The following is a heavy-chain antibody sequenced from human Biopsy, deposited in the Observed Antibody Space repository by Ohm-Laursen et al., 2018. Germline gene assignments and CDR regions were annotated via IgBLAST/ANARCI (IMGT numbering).Heavy chain of an antibody. J-gene: IGHJ4*02. Sequence: SLRLSCSASGVTLSGYSMNWVRQAPGKGLEWVSSISASSSYIYYTDSVKGRFTVSKENGKNSLYLHMNSLRVEDTAVYYCATDGAGSYNENWGQGTLVSVSS. CDR2: ISASSSYI. CDR3: ATDGAGSYNEN. V-gene: IGHV3-21*04. D-gene: IGHD3-10*01. CDR1: GVTLSGYS.